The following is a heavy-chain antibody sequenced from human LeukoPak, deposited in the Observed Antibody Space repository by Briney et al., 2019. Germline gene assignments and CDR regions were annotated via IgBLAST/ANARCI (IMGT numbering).Heavy chain of an antibody. D-gene: IGHD3-3*01. CDR3: ARDQAFSYYYYFMDV. Sequence: GGSLRLSCAASGFTFSSYNMNWVRQAPGKGPEWVSSITSSSSYIYYADSVKGRFTISRDSAKKSLYLQMNSLRAEDTAVYYCARDQAFSYYYYFMDVWGQGTTVTVSS. CDR2: ITSSSSYI. V-gene: IGHV3-21*01. CDR1: GFTFSSYN. J-gene: IGHJ6*03.